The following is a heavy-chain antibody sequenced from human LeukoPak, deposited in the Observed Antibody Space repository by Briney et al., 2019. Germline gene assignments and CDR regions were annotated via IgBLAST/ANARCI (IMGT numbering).Heavy chain of an antibody. V-gene: IGHV4-34*01. CDR2: ISHSGST. D-gene: IGHD4-23*01. CDR1: GGSFSGYY. Sequence: DPSETLSLTCAVYGGSFSGYYWSWIRQPPGKGLEWIGEISHSGSTNYNPSLKSRVTISLDTSKKQFSLRLSSVTAADTAVYYCASYGGNSVYDYWGQGTLVIVSS. J-gene: IGHJ4*02. CDR3: ASYGGNSVYDY.